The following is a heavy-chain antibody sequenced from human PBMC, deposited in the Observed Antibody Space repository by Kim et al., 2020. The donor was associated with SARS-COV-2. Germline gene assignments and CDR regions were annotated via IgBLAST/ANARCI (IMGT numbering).Heavy chain of an antibody. V-gene: IGHV3-21*04. J-gene: IGHJ5*02. CDR1: GFTFSSYS. CDR2: ISSSSSYI. CDR3: ARGPLLGWELHGGTWFDP. Sequence: GGSLRLSCAASGFTFSSYSMNWVRQAPGKGLEWVSSISSSSSYIYYADSVKGRFTISRDNAKNSLYLQMNSLRAEDTVVYYCARGPLLGWELHGGTWFDPWGQGTLVTVSS. D-gene: IGHD1-26*01.